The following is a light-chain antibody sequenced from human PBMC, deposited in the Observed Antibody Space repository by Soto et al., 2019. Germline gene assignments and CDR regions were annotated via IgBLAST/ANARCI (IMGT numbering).Light chain of an antibody. Sequence: QSALTQPASVSGSPGQSITISCTGTSSDVGGYNYVSWYQQHPGKAPKLMIYDVSNRPSGVSNRFSGSKSGNTASLTISGLQAEDEADYYCSSYTSISTLYVFLPGTKSPS. CDR1: SSDVGGYNY. J-gene: IGLJ1*01. CDR3: SSYTSISTLYV. V-gene: IGLV2-14*01. CDR2: DVS.